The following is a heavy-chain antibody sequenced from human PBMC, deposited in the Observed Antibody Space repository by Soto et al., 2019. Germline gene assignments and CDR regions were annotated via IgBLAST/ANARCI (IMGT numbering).Heavy chain of an antibody. D-gene: IGHD3-10*01. CDR1: GSTFRSSE. Sequence: GGSLRLSCAASGSTFRSSEMDWVRQAPGKGLEWVSYISKSSSVIYYADSVKGRFTISRDNAKNTQYLQMNSLRAEDTAVYYCAKDSMALRWFGTHSPILGMDDWGQGATVTVSS. J-gene: IGHJ6*02. V-gene: IGHV3-48*03. CDR3: AKDSMALRWFGTHSPILGMDD. CDR2: ISKSSSVI.